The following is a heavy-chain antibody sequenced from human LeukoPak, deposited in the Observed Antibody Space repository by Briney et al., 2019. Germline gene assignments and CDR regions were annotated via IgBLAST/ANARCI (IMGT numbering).Heavy chain of an antibody. V-gene: IGHV3-7*04. D-gene: IGHD1-1*01. CDR2: IHPEGNEK. CDR1: GFTFSRYS. J-gene: IGHJ4*02. CDR3: ARGDDFSGDH. Sequence: GGSLRLSCAASGFTFSRYSMSWVRQAPGRGLEWVANIHPEGNEKYHLESVKGRFTISRDNINNLLFLQMNALRVEDTAIYYCARGDDFSGDHWGQGTLVTVSS.